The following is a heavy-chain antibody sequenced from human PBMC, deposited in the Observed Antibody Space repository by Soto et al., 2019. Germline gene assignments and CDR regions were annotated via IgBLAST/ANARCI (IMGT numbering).Heavy chain of an antibody. CDR2: LNGDGSTT. CDR3: VRDSPTNLEDADTVASWFDP. D-gene: IGHD5-12*01. J-gene: IGHJ5*02. V-gene: IGHV3-74*01. CDR1: GFNFNFFW. Sequence: EALLVESGGGLVQPGGSLRLSCAAAGFNFNFFWMHWVRQAPGKGLVWVSRLNGDGSTTDYADSVKGRFTISRDNAKNTLFLQMDSLRVEDTAVYYCVRDSPTNLEDADTVASWFDPWGQGTLVTVSS.